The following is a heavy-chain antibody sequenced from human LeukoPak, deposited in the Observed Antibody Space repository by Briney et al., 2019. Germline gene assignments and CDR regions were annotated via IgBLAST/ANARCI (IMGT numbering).Heavy chain of an antibody. CDR2: IWYDGSNK. D-gene: IGHD6-19*01. V-gene: IGHV3-33*01. Sequence: GRSLRLSCAASGFTFRNHGMHWVRQAPGKGLEWVAVIWYDGSNKYYADSVKGRLTVSRDNSKNTLYLQMNSLRAEDTAVYYCARDRSVDYFDYWGQGILVTVSS. J-gene: IGHJ4*02. CDR1: GFTFRNHG. CDR3: ARDRSVDYFDY.